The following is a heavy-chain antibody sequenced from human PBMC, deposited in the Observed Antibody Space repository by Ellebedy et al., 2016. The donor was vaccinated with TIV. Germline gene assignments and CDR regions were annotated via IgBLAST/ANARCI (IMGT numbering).Heavy chain of an antibody. CDR1: GFSFSTYW. V-gene: IGHV5-51*01. J-gene: IGHJ5*02. CDR3: ARMVYGSGWDGYFDP. CDR2: IWPGDSES. Sequence: GGSLRLSCKGSGFSFSTYWIAWVRQKPGQGLEWMGIIWPGDSESTYSPSFQGQVTISADKSISTVYLQWRSLQASDTAVYYCARMVYGSGWDGYFDPWGQGTLVTVSP. D-gene: IGHD6-19*01.